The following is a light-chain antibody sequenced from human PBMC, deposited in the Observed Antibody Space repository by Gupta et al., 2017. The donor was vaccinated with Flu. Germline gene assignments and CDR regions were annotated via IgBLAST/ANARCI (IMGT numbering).Light chain of an antibody. CDR1: ISDIGSYNL. J-gene: IGLJ1*01. Sequence: QSALAQPASVSGSPGQSITISCTGTISDIGSYNLVSWYQQHPGKAPKLIIYESTKRPSGVSNRFSGSKSGDTASLTISGLQAEDEAEYFCCSYARSWTYVFGTGTKVTVL. CDR2: EST. CDR3: CSYARSWTYV. V-gene: IGLV2-23*01.